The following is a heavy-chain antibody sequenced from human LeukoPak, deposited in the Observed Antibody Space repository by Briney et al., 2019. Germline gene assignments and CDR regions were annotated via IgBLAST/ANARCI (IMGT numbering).Heavy chain of an antibody. CDR3: ARLTYSNNWYFRRGLDNWFDP. Sequence: SETLSLTCAVYGGSFSGYYWSWIRQPPGKGLEWIGEINHSGSTNYNPSLKSRGTISVDTSKNQFSLKLSSVTAADTVVYYCARLTYSNNWYFRRGLDNWFDPWGQGTLVTVSS. CDR2: INHSGST. J-gene: IGHJ5*02. CDR1: GGSFSGYY. D-gene: IGHD6-13*01. V-gene: IGHV4-34*01.